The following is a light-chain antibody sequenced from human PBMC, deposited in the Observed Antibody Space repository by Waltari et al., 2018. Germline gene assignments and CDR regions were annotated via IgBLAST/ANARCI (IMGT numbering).Light chain of an antibody. CDR2: ESS. CDR3: QQYKNWPPWT. Sequence: EIVMTQSPDTLSVSPGERATLSCRASQSIATNLAWYQQKPGQAPRLLIFESSTRATGIPARFSGSGSGTEFTLTISSLQSEDFVIYYCQQYKNWPPWTFGQGTKVEIK. V-gene: IGKV3-15*01. J-gene: IGKJ1*01. CDR1: QSIATN.